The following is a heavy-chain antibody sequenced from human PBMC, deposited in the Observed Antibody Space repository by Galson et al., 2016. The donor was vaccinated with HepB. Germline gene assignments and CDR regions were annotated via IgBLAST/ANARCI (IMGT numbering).Heavy chain of an antibody. CDR2: TYYRSNWYN. CDR3: AILGSSGAMDV. V-gene: IGHV6-1*01. Sequence: CAISGDSVSSNRPAWNWIRQSPSRGLEWLGRTYYRSNWYNDYAVSVKSRISINADTSKNQFSLQLHSVTPKDTAVYYCAILGSSGAMDVWGQGTLVTVSS. D-gene: IGHD5-18*01. J-gene: IGHJ4*02. CDR1: GDSVSSNRPA.